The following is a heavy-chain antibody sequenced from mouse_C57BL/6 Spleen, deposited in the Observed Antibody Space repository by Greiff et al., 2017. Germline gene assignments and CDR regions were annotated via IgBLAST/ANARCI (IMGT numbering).Heavy chain of an antibody. Sequence: EVQLQQSGAELVRPGASVKLSCTASGFNIKDDYMHWVKQRPEQGLEWIGWIDPENGDTEYASKFQGKATITADTASNTAYLQLSSLTSEDTAVYYCTTLRDYDDYWGQGTTLTVSS. CDR2: IDPENGDT. V-gene: IGHV14-4*01. CDR3: TTLRDYDDY. CDR1: GFNIKDDY. D-gene: IGHD2-4*01. J-gene: IGHJ2*01.